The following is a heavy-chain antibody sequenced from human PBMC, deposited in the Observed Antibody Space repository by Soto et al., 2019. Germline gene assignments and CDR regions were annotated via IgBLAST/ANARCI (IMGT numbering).Heavy chain of an antibody. CDR3: ASLPPCCFHTSGYFLED. CDR1: GYSFPSHG. Sequence: ASVKVSCKASGYSFPSHGIGWMRQAPGQGLEWMGWITTFNGNTNYAKKFQERVTMTADTSTSTVYMELRSLRYDDPAVYFCASLPPCCFHTSGYFLEDWGQGVLVTVSS. D-gene: IGHD3-22*01. J-gene: IGHJ4*02. CDR2: ITTFNGNT. V-gene: IGHV1-18*01.